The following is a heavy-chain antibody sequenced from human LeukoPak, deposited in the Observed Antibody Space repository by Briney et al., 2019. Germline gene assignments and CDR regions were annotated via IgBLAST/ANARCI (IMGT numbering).Heavy chain of an antibody. CDR2: ISSSSSYI. J-gene: IGHJ5*02. V-gene: IGHV3-21*01. CDR1: GFTFSSYS. CDR3: AREEKNWFDP. Sequence: GGSLRLSCAASGFTFSSYSMNWVRQAPGKGLEWVSSISSSSSYIYYADSVKGRFAISRDNAKNSLYLQMNSLGAEDTAVYYCAREEKNWFDPWGQGTLVTVSS.